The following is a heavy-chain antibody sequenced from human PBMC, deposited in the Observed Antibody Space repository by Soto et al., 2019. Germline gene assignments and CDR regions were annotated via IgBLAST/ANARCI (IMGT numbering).Heavy chain of an antibody. V-gene: IGHV3-7*01. CDR2: INQDGSEK. Sequence: GESLKISCAASGFTFSTYWVDWVRQTPGKGLEWVANINQDGSEKNYVDSVKGRFTIYRDNAENSLYLQMSSLTAEDSALYYCSRSLDSWGQGTLVTAPQ. J-gene: IGHJ4*02. CDR1: GFTFSTYW. CDR3: SRSLDS.